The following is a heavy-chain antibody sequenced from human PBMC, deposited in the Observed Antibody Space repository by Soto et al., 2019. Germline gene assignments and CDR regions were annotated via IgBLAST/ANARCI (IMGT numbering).Heavy chain of an antibody. D-gene: IGHD2-2*01. CDR1: GFTFSSYT. CDR2: ISTSSTYR. Sequence: GGSLRLSCAASGFTFSSYTMHWVRQAQGKGLEWVSSISTSSTYRYIADSVTGRFTISRDNAQNSLYLQMTSLRAEDTAVYYCARDGSGAAANPYFDYWGQGTLVTVSS. J-gene: IGHJ4*02. V-gene: IGHV3-21*04. CDR3: ARDGSGAAANPYFDY.